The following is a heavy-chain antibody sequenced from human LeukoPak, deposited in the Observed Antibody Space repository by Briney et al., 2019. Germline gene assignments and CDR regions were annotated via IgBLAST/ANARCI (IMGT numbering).Heavy chain of an antibody. J-gene: IGHJ4*02. V-gene: IGHV3-64D*06. CDR1: GFTFSRYG. Sequence: SGGSLRLSCSASGFTFSRYGMHWVRQAPGKGLEYVSAISSNGGSTYYADSVKGRFTISRDNSKNTLYLQMSSLRAEDTAVYYCAKDKYCTNGICYFDYWGQGTLVTVSS. CDR2: ISSNGGST. CDR3: AKDKYCTNGICYFDY. D-gene: IGHD2-8*01.